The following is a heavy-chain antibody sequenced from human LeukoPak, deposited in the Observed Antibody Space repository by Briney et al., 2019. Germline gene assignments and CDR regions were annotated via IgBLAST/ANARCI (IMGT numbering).Heavy chain of an antibody. J-gene: IGHJ3*02. CDR3: SKDLSSGWTTGDPFDI. CDR1: GFTXDDYA. V-gene: IGHV3-9*01. CDR2: ISWNSGSI. D-gene: IGHD6-19*01. Sequence: LRLXXXXSGFTXDDYAMHWVRHAPGKGLEWVSGISWNSGSIGYADSVKGRFTISRDNAKNSLYLQMNSLRAEDTALYYCSKDLSSGWTTGDPFDIWGQGTMVTVSS.